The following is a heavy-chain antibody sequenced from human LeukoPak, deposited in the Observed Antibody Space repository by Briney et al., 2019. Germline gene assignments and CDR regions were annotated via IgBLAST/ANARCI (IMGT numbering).Heavy chain of an antibody. J-gene: IGHJ6*03. CDR2: MNPNSGNT. V-gene: IGHV1-8*01. CDR3: ARGAYYYYYMDV. CDR1: GCTFTSYD. Sequence: ASVKVSCKASGCTFTSYDINWVRQATGQGLEWMGWMNPNSGNTGYAQKFQGRVTMTRNTSISTAYMELSSLRSEDTAVYYCARGAYYYYYMDVWGKGTTVTVSS.